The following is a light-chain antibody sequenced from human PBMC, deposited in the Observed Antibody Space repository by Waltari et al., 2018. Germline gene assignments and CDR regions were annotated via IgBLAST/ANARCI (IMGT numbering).Light chain of an antibody. CDR2: GNS. CDR3: QSYDSSLSGVV. J-gene: IGLJ2*01. CDR1: SSNIGAGYD. Sequence: QSVLTQPPSVSGAPGQRVTISCTGSSSNIGAGYDVPWYQQLPGTAPKLLFYGNSNRPAGCPDRFSGSKSGTSASLAITGLQAEDEADYYCQSYDSSLSGVVFGGGTKLTVL. V-gene: IGLV1-40*01.